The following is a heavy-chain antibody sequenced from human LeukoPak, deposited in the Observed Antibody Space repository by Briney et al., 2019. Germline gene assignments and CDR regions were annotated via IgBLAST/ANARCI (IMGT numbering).Heavy chain of an antibody. Sequence: PSETLSLTCTVSGGSVSSGSYYWSWIRQPPGKGLEWIGYIYYSGSTNYNPSLKSRVTISVDTSKNQFSLKLSSVTAADTAVYYCARERDGWFDPWGQGTLVTVSS. CDR2: IYYSGST. CDR3: ARERDGWFDP. CDR1: GGSVSSGSYY. D-gene: IGHD5-24*01. V-gene: IGHV4-61*01. J-gene: IGHJ5*02.